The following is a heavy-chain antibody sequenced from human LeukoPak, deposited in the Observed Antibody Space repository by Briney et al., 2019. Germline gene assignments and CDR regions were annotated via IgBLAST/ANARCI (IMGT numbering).Heavy chain of an antibody. Sequence: PSETLSLTCTVSGGSISSSSYYWGWIRQPPGKGLEWIGSIYYSGSTYYNPSLKSRVTISVDTSKNQFSLRLSSVTAADTAVYYCARQGGYSSGYNWFDPWGQGTLVTVSS. V-gene: IGHV4-39*01. CDR1: GGSISSSSYY. D-gene: IGHD6-19*01. J-gene: IGHJ5*02. CDR3: ARQGGYSSGYNWFDP. CDR2: IYYSGST.